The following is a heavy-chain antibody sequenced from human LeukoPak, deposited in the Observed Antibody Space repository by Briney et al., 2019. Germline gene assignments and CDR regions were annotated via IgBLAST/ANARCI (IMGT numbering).Heavy chain of an antibody. CDR3: ITPLPYSAQ. CDR1: GFIFSNYA. D-gene: IGHD2-21*01. J-gene: IGHJ4*02. CDR2: IKPKTDGETT. Sequence: GGSLRLSCAGSGFIFSNYAMSWVRQAPGKGLEWVGRIKPKTDGETTEYAAPVKDRFSISRDDSKSMMYLQMNSLKTEDTAVYYCITPLPYSAQGGQGTLVTVSS. V-gene: IGHV3-15*01.